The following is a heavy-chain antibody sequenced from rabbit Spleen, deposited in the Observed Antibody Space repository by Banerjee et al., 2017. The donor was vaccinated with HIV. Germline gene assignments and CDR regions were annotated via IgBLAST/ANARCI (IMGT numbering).Heavy chain of an antibody. CDR1: GFGFSSYY. Sequence: QLVESGGGLVKPEGSLKLSCTASGFGFSSYYMNWVRQAPGKGLEWIGYIDPVFGTTYYATWVNGRFSISSHNAQNTLYLQLNSLTAADTATYFCARDGAGGSYFNLWGPGTLVTVS. CDR2: IDPVFGTT. D-gene: IGHD8-1*01. J-gene: IGHJ4*01. V-gene: IGHV1S7*01. CDR3: ARDGAGGSYFNL.